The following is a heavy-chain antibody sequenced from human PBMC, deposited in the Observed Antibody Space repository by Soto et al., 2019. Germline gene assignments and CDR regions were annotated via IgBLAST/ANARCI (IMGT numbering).Heavy chain of an antibody. CDR3: ARDREAARPIYYGMDV. CDR1: GFTFSSYG. J-gene: IGHJ6*02. CDR2: IWYDGSNK. V-gene: IGHV3-33*01. Sequence: QVQLVESGGGVVQPGRSLRLSCAASGFTFSSYGMHWVRQAPGKGLEWVAVIWYDGSNKYYADSVKGRFTISRDNSKNXLYLQMNSLRAEDTAVYYCARDREAARPIYYGMDVWGQGTTVTVSS. D-gene: IGHD6-6*01.